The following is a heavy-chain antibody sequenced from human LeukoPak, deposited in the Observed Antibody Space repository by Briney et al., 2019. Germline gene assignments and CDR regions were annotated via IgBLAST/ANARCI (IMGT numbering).Heavy chain of an antibody. D-gene: IGHD3-22*01. Sequence: SETLSLTCAVYGGSFSGYYWSWIRQPPGKGLEWIGEINHSGSTNYNPSLKSRVTISVDTSKNQFSLKLSSVTAADTAVYYCARSRPYGYDSSGYYSPDYWGQGTLVTVSS. CDR3: ARSRPYGYDSSGYYSPDY. CDR1: GGSFSGYY. CDR2: INHSGST. V-gene: IGHV4-34*01. J-gene: IGHJ4*02.